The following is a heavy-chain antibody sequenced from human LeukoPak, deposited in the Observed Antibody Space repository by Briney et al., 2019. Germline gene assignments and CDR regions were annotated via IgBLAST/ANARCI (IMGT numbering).Heavy chain of an antibody. D-gene: IGHD3-10*01. Sequence: ASVTVSCKSSGYTFTSYYMYWVRQAPGQGLEWMGIINPSGGSTSYAQKFQGRVTMTRDTSTSTVYMELSRLRSEDTAVYYCARDSGMVRGTVDYWGQGTLVTVSS. CDR2: INPSGGST. V-gene: IGHV1-46*01. J-gene: IGHJ4*02. CDR3: ARDSGMVRGTVDY. CDR1: GYTFTSYY.